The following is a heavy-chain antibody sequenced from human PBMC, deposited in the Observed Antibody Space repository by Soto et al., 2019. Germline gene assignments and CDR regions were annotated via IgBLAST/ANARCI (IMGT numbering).Heavy chain of an antibody. D-gene: IGHD5-12*01. CDR2: IYTSGST. Sequence: SETLSLTCTVSGGSISSYYWSWIRQPAGKGLEWIGRIYTSGSTNYNPSLKSRVTMSVDTSKNQFSLKLSSVTAADTAVYYCARDLIGATGPVFYHYGMDVWGQGTTVTVS. J-gene: IGHJ6*02. CDR3: ARDLIGATGPVFYHYGMDV. CDR1: GGSISSYY. V-gene: IGHV4-4*07.